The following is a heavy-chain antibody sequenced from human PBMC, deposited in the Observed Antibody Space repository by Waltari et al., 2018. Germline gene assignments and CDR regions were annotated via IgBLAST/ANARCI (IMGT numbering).Heavy chain of an antibody. V-gene: IGHV4-4*02. CDR1: GASSSNSYW. CDR2: IHQSGRT. J-gene: IGHJ4*02. D-gene: IGHD2-15*01. CDR3: AADRGRGIYFDY. Sequence: QVHLQEAGPGLVKPSGTLSLTCAVPGASSSNSYWWSGVRQPPGKGLEWIGQIHQSGRTNYNPSLDSRAIVSMDTSNNQISLKLTSATAADTAVYYCAADRGRGIYFDYWGQGTLVTVSP.